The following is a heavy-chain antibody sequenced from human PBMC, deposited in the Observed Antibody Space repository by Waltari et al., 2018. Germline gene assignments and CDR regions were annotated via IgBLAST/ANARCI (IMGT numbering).Heavy chain of an antibody. Sequence: EVQLVESGGGLVQPGGSLRLSCAASGFTFSSYWMSWVRQAPGKGLEWVANIKQDGSEKYYVDSVKGLFTISRDNAKNSLYLQMNSLRAEDTVVYYCVSDVDKDAFDIWGQGTMVTVSS. J-gene: IGHJ3*02. CDR3: VSDVDKDAFDI. V-gene: IGHV3-7*01. CDR2: IKQDGSEK. CDR1: GFTFSSYW. D-gene: IGHD5-12*01.